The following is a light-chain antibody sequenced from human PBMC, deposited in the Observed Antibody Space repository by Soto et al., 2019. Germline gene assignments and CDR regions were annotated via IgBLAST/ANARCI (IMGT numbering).Light chain of an antibody. Sequence: QSALTQPASVSGSPGQSITISCTGTSSDVGDYKYVSWYQQHPGKVPKLIIYEVSNRPSGVSNRFSGSKSGNTASLTISGLQAEDEADYYCSSSTSTNTLVFGTGTQLTVL. J-gene: IGLJ1*01. V-gene: IGLV2-14*01. CDR1: SSDVGDYKY. CDR2: EVS. CDR3: SSSTSTNTLV.